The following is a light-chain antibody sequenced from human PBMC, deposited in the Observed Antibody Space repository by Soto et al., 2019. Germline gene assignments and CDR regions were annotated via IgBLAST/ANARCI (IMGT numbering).Light chain of an antibody. CDR3: NSYSSSGTLM. V-gene: IGLV2-14*01. Sequence: QSALTQPASVSGSPGQSITISCTGTSSDVGGYNYVSWYQQPPGKAPKLMIYEVSDRPSGVSNRFSGSKSGNTAFLTISGLQAEDEADYFCNSYSSSGTLMFGGGTKVTVL. CDR2: EVS. J-gene: IGLJ3*02. CDR1: SSDVGGYNY.